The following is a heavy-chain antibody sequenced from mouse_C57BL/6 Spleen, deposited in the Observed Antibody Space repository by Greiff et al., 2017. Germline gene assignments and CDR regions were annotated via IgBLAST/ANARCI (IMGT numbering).Heavy chain of an antibody. CDR2: IDPSDSYT. V-gene: IGHV1-69*01. D-gene: IGHD3-2*02. Sequence: QVQLQQPGAELVMPGASVKLSCKASGYTFTSYWMHWVKQRPGQGLEWIGEIDPSDSYTNYNQKFKGKSTLTVDKSSSPAYMQRSSLTSEDSAVYYCARRTAQAYFDYWGQGTTLTVSS. CDR3: ARRTAQAYFDY. CDR1: GYTFTSYW. J-gene: IGHJ2*01.